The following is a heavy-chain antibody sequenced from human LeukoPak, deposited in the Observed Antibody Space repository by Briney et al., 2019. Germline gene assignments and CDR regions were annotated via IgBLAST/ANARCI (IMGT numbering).Heavy chain of an antibody. J-gene: IGHJ4*02. Sequence: GRSLRLSCAASGFTFSSYGMHWVRQAPGKGLEWVAVISYDGSNKYYADSVKGRFTISRDNSKNTLYLQMNSLRAEEAAVYYWAKGGYSSSWYGVSGYWGQGTLVTGSS. CDR3: AKGGYSSSWYGVSGY. D-gene: IGHD6-13*01. V-gene: IGHV3-30*18. CDR1: GFTFSSYG. CDR2: ISYDGSNK.